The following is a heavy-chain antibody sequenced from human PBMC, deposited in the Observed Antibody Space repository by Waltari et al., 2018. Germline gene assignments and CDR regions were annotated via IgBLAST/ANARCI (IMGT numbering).Heavy chain of an antibody. V-gene: IGHV3-33*01. CDR1: GFTFSGFG. Sequence: QVQLVESGGGVVQPGRSLRLSCAASGFTFSGFGMHWVRQAPGKGLEGLAVIWHDGSNEYYVDSVKGRFTISRDNSKNTLYLQMNSLRAEDSAVYYCASQSTTLFDYWGQGTLVTVSS. D-gene: IGHD2-15*01. CDR2: IWHDGSNE. CDR3: ASQSTTLFDY. J-gene: IGHJ4*02.